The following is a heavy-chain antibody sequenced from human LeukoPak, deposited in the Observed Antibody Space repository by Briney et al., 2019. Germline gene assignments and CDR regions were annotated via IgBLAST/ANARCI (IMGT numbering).Heavy chain of an antibody. V-gene: IGHV3-23*01. D-gene: IGHD1-26*01. Sequence: SGGSLRLSCAASGFTFSSYAMSWVRQAPGKGLEWVSAISGSGGSTYYADSVKGRFTISRDNSKNTLYLQMNSLRAEDTAVYYCARVILVGATFFDYWGQGTLVTVSS. J-gene: IGHJ4*02. CDR1: GFTFSSYA. CDR3: ARVILVGATFFDY. CDR2: ISGSGGST.